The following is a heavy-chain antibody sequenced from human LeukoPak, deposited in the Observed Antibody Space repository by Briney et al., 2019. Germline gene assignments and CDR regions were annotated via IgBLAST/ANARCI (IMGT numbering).Heavy chain of an antibody. CDR1: GFTVSSNY. CDR3: ARDLYYYDSSGYYPYYYYGMDV. J-gene: IGHJ6*02. CDR2: IYSGGST. D-gene: IGHD3-22*01. Sequence: PGGSLRLSCAASGFTVSSNYMSWVRQAPGKGLEWVSVIYSGGSTYYADSVKGRFTISRDNSKNTLYLQMNSLRAEDTAVYYCARDLYYYDSSGYYPYYYYGMDVWGQGTTVTVSS. V-gene: IGHV3-66*01.